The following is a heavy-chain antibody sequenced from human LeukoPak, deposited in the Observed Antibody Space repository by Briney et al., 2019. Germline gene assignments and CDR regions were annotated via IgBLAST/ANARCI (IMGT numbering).Heavy chain of an antibody. CDR1: GGSITTRGFY. CDR2: LYYGETN. V-gene: IGHV4-39*01. Sequence: PSETLSLTCTVAGGSITTRGFYWAWIRRPPGKGLEWIGSLYYGETNHYNPSLKSRVSISGDTSKNQFSLELASVTAADTATYYCARRSHSPSGSPLWGQGTQVTVSS. J-gene: IGHJ4*02. CDR3: ARRSHSPSGSPL. D-gene: IGHD3-10*01.